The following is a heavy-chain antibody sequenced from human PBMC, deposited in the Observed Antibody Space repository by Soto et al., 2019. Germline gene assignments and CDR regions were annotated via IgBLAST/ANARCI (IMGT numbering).Heavy chain of an antibody. J-gene: IGHJ4*02. CDR1: GGSFSGYY. Sequence: PSETLSLTCAVYGGSFSGYYWSWIRQPPGKGLEWIGEINHSGSTNYNPSLKSRVTISVDTSKNQFSLKLSPVTAADTAVYYCARIDSSGYYFDYWGQGTLVTVS. V-gene: IGHV4-34*01. CDR2: INHSGST. D-gene: IGHD3-22*01. CDR3: ARIDSSGYYFDY.